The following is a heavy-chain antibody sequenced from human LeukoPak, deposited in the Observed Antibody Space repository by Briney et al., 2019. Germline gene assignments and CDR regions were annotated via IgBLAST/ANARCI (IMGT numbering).Heavy chain of an antibody. CDR2: IRYDGSNK. CDR1: GFTFSSYG. V-gene: IGHV3-30*02. Sequence: GGSLRLSCAASGFTFSSYGMHWVRQAPGKGLEWVAFIRYDGSNKYYADSVKGRFTISRDNSKNTLYLQMNSLRAEDTAVYYCAKDRVASSTSCIDYWGQGTLVTVSS. J-gene: IGHJ4*02. D-gene: IGHD2-2*01. CDR3: AKDRVASSTSCIDY.